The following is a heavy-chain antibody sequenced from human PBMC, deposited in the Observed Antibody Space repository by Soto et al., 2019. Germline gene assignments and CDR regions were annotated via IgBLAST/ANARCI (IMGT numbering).Heavy chain of an antibody. V-gene: IGHV3-20*04. J-gene: IGHJ4*02. Sequence: EVQLVESGGGVVRPGGSLRLSCAASGFTFDDYGMSWVRQAPGKGLEWVSGINWNGGSTGYADSVKGRFTISRDNAKNSLSLQMNSLRAEATALSYCARDDPEGIVGANLFDSWGQGTLVTVSS. D-gene: IGHD1-26*01. CDR1: GFTFDDYG. CDR2: INWNGGST. CDR3: ARDDPEGIVGANLFDS.